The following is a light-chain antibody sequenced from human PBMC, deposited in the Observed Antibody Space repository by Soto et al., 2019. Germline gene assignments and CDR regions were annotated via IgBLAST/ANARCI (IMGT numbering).Light chain of an antibody. CDR2: GAS. V-gene: IGKV3-20*01. CDR1: QSLSSSY. CDR3: QLYGSPRKPIT. Sequence: EIVLTQSPGTLSLSPGERATLSCRASQSLSSSYLAWYQQKPGQAPRLLIYGASSRATGIPDRFSGSGSGTDFTLTISRLEPEEFAVYYCQLYGSPRKPITFGQGTRLEIK. J-gene: IGKJ5*01.